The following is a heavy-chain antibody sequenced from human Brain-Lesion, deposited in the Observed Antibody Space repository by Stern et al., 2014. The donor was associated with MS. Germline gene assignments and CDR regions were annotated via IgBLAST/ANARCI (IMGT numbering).Heavy chain of an antibody. CDR3: ARHDSVPRPSQLYSARDRGPGYFDY. CDR1: GGSISSSTYY. Sequence: QVQLVQSGPGLVKPSGTLSLTCTVSGGSISSSTYYWAWIRQPPGKGLEWIGNIYCGFTYYNPSLKSRVTISVDMSKNQFSLKLSSVTATDTAIYYCARHDSVPRPSQLYSARDRGPGYFDYWGQGTLVTVSS. V-gene: IGHV4-39*01. J-gene: IGHJ4*02. CDR2: IYCGFT. D-gene: IGHD1-26*01.